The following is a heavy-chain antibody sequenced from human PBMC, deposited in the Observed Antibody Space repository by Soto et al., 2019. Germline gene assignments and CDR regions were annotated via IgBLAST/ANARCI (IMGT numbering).Heavy chain of an antibody. CDR2: IYSSGST. CDR3: ARGQRFSDWFDP. CDR1: GATMNSYY. J-gene: IGHJ5*02. V-gene: IGHV4-4*07. Sequence: QVHLQESGPGLVKPSETLSLHCTDSGATMNSYYWTWIRQPAGKGLEWIGRIYSSGSTKYNPSLQSRVTMSLDTSTNQFSLRLTSVTAADTAVYYCARGQRFSDWFDPWGQGTLVTVSS. D-gene: IGHD3-3*01.